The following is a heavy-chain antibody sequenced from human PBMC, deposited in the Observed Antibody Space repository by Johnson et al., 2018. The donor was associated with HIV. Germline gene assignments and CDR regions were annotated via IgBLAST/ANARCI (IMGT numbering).Heavy chain of an antibody. D-gene: IGHD3-3*01. J-gene: IGHJ3*02. CDR1: GFTFSSYD. Sequence: VQLVESGGGVVQPGRSLRLSCAASGFTFSSYDMHWVRQAPGKGLEWVALISYDGSNKYYADSVKGRFTISRDNSKNTLYLQMNSLRPGDTAVYYCARPLGTYNNFWSGSNAFDIWGQWTMVTVSS. CDR2: ISYDGSNK. V-gene: IGHV3-30-3*01. CDR3: ARPLGTYNNFWSGSNAFDI.